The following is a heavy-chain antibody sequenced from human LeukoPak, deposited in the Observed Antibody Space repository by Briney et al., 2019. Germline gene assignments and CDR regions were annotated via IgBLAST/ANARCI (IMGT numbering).Heavy chain of an antibody. D-gene: IGHD6-13*01. CDR1: DGSIRSSRDY. CDR3: ARQVLGSSSWYWFDP. J-gene: IGHJ5*02. Sequence: SRTLCLSRTVSDGSIRSSRDYVCCSRQPPAKELNWIASIYYGGSTFYNPSLKSRVTISVDTSKNQFSLRLSSVTAADTAVYYCARQVLGSSSWYWFDPWGRGTLVTVSS. V-gene: IGHV4-39*01. CDR2: IYYGGST.